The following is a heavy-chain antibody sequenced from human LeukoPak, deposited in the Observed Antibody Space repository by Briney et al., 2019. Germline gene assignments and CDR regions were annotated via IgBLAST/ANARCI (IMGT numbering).Heavy chain of an antibody. CDR1: GFTFGGYS. D-gene: IGHD3-10*01. CDR3: ARMGVVVRAVAGLDGLGY. J-gene: IGHJ4*02. V-gene: IGHV3-48*02. Sequence: GGSLTLSCTTSGFTFGGYSMNWVRQAPGKGLEWVSYISSSASIIYYADSVRGRFTISRDNAKNSLYLRMNSLRDDDTAVYFCARMGVVVRAVAGLDGLGYWGQGTPVTVSS. CDR2: ISSSASII.